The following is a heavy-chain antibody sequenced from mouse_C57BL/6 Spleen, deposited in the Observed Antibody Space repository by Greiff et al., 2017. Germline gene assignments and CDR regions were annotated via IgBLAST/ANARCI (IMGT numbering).Heavy chain of an antibody. CDR1: GYTFTDYE. D-gene: IGHD4-1*01. CDR3: TRETGTAWFAY. Sequence: QVQLKQSGAELVRPGASVTLSCKASGYTFTDYEMHWVKQTPVHGLEWIGAIDPETGGTAYNQKFKGKAILSADKSSSTAYMELRSLTSEDSAVYYCTRETGTAWFAYWGQGTLVTVSA. CDR2: IDPETGGT. V-gene: IGHV1-15*01. J-gene: IGHJ3*01.